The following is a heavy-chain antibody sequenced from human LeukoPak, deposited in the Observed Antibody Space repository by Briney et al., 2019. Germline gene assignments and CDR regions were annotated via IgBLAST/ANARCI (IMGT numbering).Heavy chain of an antibody. J-gene: IGHJ6*03. CDR2: SSSSTRYI. D-gene: IGHD1-1*01. CDR1: GFTFSSYS. V-gene: IGHV3-21*01. CDR3: ARLDYYYYMDV. Sequence: PGGSLRLSCAAPGFTFSSYSMAWGRQAPGKGVGWVSSSSSSTRYIVYANSVKRLITISRYNAENSLYLQINSRGAEDTAVYYCARLDYYYYMDVWGKGTTVTVSS.